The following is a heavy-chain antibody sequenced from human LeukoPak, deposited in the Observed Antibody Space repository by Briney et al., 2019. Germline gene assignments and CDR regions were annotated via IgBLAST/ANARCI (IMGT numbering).Heavy chain of an antibody. CDR1: GGTFSSYA. J-gene: IGHJ2*01. CDR3: ARALCTVRKSSGWCPAGWYFDL. V-gene: IGHV1-69*04. CDR2: IIPILGIA. D-gene: IGHD6-19*01. Sequence: GSSVKVSCKASGGTFSSYAISWVRQAPGQGLEWMGRIIPILGIANYAQKFQGRVTITADKSTSTAYMELSSLRSEDTAVYYCARALCTVRKSSGWCPAGWYFDLWGRGTLVTVSS.